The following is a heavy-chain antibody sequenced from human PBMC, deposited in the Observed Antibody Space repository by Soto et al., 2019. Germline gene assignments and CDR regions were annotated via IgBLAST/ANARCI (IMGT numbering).Heavy chain of an antibody. CDR3: ARGAFEYSSSFSYYYGMDV. V-gene: IGHV1-18*01. Sequence: GASVKVSCKASGYTFTSYGISWVRQAPGQGLEWMGWISAYNGNTNYAQKLQGRVTMTTDTSTRTAYMELRSLRSDDTAVYYCARGAFEYSSSFSYYYGMDVCGQGTTLAVYS. CDR2: ISAYNGNT. D-gene: IGHD6-6*01. J-gene: IGHJ6*02. CDR1: GYTFTSYG.